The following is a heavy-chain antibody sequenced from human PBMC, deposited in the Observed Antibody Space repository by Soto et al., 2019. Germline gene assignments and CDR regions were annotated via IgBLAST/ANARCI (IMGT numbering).Heavy chain of an antibody. J-gene: IGHJ6*02. D-gene: IGHD3-10*01. CDR3: ARDRGPVRGSYGMDV. CDR1: GYTFTSYG. CDR2: ISAYNGNT. Sequence: GASVKVSCKASGYTFTSYGISWVRQTPGQGLEWMGWISAYNGNTNYAQKLQGRVTMTTDTSTSTAYMELRSLRSDDTAVYYCARDRGPVRGSYGMDVWGQGTTVTVSS. V-gene: IGHV1-18*01.